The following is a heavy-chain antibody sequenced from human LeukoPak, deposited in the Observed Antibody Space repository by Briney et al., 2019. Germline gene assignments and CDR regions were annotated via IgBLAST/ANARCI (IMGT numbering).Heavy chain of an antibody. CDR1: GYTFTSYG. CDR3: ARVWDCSSTSCYNGVAQDAFDI. Sequence: ASVKVSCKASGYTFTSYGISWVRQAPGQGLEWMGWISAYNGNTNYAQKLQGRVTMTTDTSTSTAYMELSSLRSEDTAVYYCARVWDCSSTSCYNGVAQDAFDIWGQGTMVTVSS. CDR2: ISAYNGNT. J-gene: IGHJ3*02. V-gene: IGHV1-18*01. D-gene: IGHD2-2*02.